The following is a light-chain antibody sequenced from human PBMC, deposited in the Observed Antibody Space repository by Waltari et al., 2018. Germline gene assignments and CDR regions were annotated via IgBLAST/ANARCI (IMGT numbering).Light chain of an antibody. Sequence: SVLTQPPSASGTPGQRVTISCSGTSSNIGRNSVNWYQQVPGTAPKLLIYNNSERPSGVPDRFSGSKSGTSASLDINGLQSEDEADYYCAAWDDSLNGVFGGGTKLTVL. J-gene: IGLJ3*02. CDR2: NNS. CDR3: AAWDDSLNGV. V-gene: IGLV1-44*01. CDR1: SSNIGRNS.